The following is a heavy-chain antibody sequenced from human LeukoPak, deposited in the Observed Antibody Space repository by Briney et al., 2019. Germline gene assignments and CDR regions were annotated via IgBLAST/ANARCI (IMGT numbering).Heavy chain of an antibody. D-gene: IGHD6-25*01. V-gene: IGHV3-21*01. CDR1: GFTFSSYS. CDR2: ISSSSSYI. Sequence: PGGSLRLSCAASGFTFSSYSMNWVRQAPGKGLEWVSSISSSSSYIYYADSVKGRFTISRDNSKNTLDLQMNSLRAEDTAVYYCASDRKKTIPAAGIYFDCWGQGTLVTVSS. CDR3: ASDRKKTIPAAGIYFDC. J-gene: IGHJ4*02.